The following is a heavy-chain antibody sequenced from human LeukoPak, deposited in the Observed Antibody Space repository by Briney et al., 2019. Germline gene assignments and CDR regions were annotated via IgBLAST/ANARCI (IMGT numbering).Heavy chain of an antibody. Sequence: GGSLRLSCRASGLTFSSHWMHWVRQAPGKGLVWVSRIKGDGSSPTYADSVKGRFTISRDNAKNTLYLQMNGLRAEDTAMYYCARVRPRVGATNDAFDIWGQGTMVTVSS. V-gene: IGHV3-74*01. D-gene: IGHD1-26*01. CDR3: ARVRPRVGATNDAFDI. CDR1: GLTFSSHW. CDR2: IKGDGSSP. J-gene: IGHJ3*02.